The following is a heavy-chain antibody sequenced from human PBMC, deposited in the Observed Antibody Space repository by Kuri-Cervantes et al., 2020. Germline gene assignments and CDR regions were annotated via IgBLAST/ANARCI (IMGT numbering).Heavy chain of an antibody. D-gene: IGHD2-15*01. CDR2: ISSSSSYI. Sequence: GESLKISCAASGFTFSSYSMNWVRQAPGKGLEWVSSISSSSSYIYYADSVKGRFTISRDNAKNSLYLQMNSLRAEDTAVYYCTTGGIMAEYFQHWGQGTLVTVSS. CDR1: GFTFSSYS. J-gene: IGHJ1*01. CDR3: TTGGIMAEYFQH. V-gene: IGHV3-21*03.